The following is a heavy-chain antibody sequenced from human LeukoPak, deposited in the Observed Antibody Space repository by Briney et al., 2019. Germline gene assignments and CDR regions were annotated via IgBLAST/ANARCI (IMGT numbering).Heavy chain of an antibody. CDR1: GGSISSYY. D-gene: IGHD3-22*01. J-gene: IGHJ4*02. CDR2: IYYSGST. Sequence: PSETLSLTCTVSGGSISSYYWSWIRQHPGEGLEWIGYIYYSGSTYYNPSLKSRVTISVDTSKNQFSLKLSSVTAADTAVYYCARVPIYYYDSSGRNYFDYWGQGTLVTVSS. CDR3: ARVPIYYYDSSGRNYFDY. V-gene: IGHV4-59*06.